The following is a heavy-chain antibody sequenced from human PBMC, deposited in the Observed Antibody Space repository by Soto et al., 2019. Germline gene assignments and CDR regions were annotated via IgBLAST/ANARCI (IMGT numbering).Heavy chain of an antibody. CDR2: IIPIFGTA. D-gene: IGHD6-19*01. V-gene: IGHV1-69*13. Sequence: GASVKVSCKASGGTFSSYAVSWVRQAPGQGLEWMGGIIPIFGTANYAQKFQGRVTITADESTSTAYMELSSLRSEDTAVYYCAREGRGSGWPYFDYWGQGTLVTVSS. J-gene: IGHJ4*02. CDR3: AREGRGSGWPYFDY. CDR1: GGTFSSYA.